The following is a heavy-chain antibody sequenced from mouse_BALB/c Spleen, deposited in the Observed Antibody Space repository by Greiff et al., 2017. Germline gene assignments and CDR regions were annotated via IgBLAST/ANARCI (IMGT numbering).Heavy chain of an antibody. V-gene: IGHV5-6*01. CDR2: ISSGGSYT. CDR1: GFTFSSYG. Sequence: EVQRVESGGDLVKPGGSLKLSCAASGFTFSSYGMSWVRQTPDKRLEWVATISSGGSYTYYPDSVKGRFTISRDNAKNTLYLQMSSLKSEDTAMYYCARQANRYDGMDYWGQGTSVTVSS. CDR3: ARQANRYDGMDY. J-gene: IGHJ4*01. D-gene: IGHD2-14*01.